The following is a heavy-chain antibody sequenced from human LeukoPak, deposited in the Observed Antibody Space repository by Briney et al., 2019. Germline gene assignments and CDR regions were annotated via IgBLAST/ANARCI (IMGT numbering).Heavy chain of an antibody. Sequence: SETLSLTCAVYGGSFSGYYWSWIRQPPGKGLEWIGEINHSGSTNYNPSLKSQVTISVDTSKNQFSLKLSSVTAADTAVYYCAREYYDFWSGYYQAFDYWGQGTLVTVSS. CDR2: INHSGST. CDR1: GGSFSGYY. V-gene: IGHV4-34*01. D-gene: IGHD3-3*01. J-gene: IGHJ4*02. CDR3: AREYYDFWSGYYQAFDY.